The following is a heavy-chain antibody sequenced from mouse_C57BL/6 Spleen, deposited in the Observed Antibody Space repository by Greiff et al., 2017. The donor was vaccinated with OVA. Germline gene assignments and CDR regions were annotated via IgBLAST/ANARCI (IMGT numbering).Heavy chain of an antibody. CDR1: GYTFTDYN. Sequence: EVKLMESGPELVKPGASVKIPCKASGYTFTDYNMDWVKQSHGKSLEWIGDINPNNGGTIYNQKFKGKATLTVDKSSSTAYMELRSLTSEDTAVYYCARIRRDYDYFDYWGQGTTLTVSS. CDR3: ARIRRDYDYFDY. D-gene: IGHD2-4*01. J-gene: IGHJ2*01. V-gene: IGHV1-18*01. CDR2: INPNNGGT.